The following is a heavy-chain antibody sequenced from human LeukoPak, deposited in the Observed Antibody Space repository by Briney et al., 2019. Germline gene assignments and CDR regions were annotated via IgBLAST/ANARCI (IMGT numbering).Heavy chain of an antibody. CDR3: ARSVYDGDAFDI. CDR2: IYYSGST. Sequence: PSETLSLTCTVSGGSISSYYWSWIRQPPGKGLEWIGYIYYSGSTNYNPSLKSRVTISVDTSKNQFSLKLSSVTAADTAVYYCARSVYDGDAFDIWGQGTMVTVSS. D-gene: IGHD5/OR15-5a*01. CDR1: GGSISSYY. V-gene: IGHV4-59*12. J-gene: IGHJ3*02.